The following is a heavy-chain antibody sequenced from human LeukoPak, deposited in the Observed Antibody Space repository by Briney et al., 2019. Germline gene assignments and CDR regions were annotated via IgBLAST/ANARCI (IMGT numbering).Heavy chain of an antibody. J-gene: IGHJ4*02. V-gene: IGHV7-4-1*02. CDR2: INTNTGNP. CDR1: GYTFTSYA. Sequence: GASVKVSCKVSGYTFTSYAMNWVRQAPGQGLEWMGWINTNTGNPTYAQGFTGRFVFSLDTSVSTAYLQISSLKAEDTAVYYCHLAGTIPLFDYWGQGTLVTVSS. CDR3: HLAGTIPLFDY. D-gene: IGHD6-13*01.